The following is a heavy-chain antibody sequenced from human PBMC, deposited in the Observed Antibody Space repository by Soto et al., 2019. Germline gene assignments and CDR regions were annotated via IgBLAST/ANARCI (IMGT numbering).Heavy chain of an antibody. V-gene: IGHV3-73*01. Sequence: PGGSLRLSCAASGVTFSGSAMHWVRQASGKGLEWVGRIRSKANSYATASAASVKGRFTISRDDSKNTAYLSMNILKAEDTAEYYCTSVWAAADYYYYYGMDFWGQGTTVTVSS. D-gene: IGHD6-13*01. J-gene: IGHJ6*02. CDR3: TSVWAAADYYYYYGMDF. CDR2: IRSKANSYAT. CDR1: GVTFSGSA.